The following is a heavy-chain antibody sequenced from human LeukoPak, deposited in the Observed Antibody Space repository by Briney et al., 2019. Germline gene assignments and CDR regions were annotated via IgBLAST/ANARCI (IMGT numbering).Heavy chain of an antibody. Sequence: GGSLRLSCAASGFTFSNEAMSWVRQAPAKGLDWVSSISVSGGSTYYADSVKGRFTITREDSKNTLYLQMNSLRVEDTAVYYCAKGGGSWYGDWGQGTLVTVSS. CDR1: GFTFSNEA. J-gene: IGHJ4*02. CDR3: AKGGGSWYGD. CDR2: ISVSGGST. V-gene: IGHV3-23*01. D-gene: IGHD6-13*01.